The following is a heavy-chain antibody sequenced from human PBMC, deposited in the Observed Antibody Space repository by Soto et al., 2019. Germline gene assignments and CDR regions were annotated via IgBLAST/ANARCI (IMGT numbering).Heavy chain of an antibody. V-gene: IGHV3-30-3*01. CDR1: GFTFSTYT. J-gene: IGHJ6*02. CDR2: ISNDGVDK. D-gene: IGHD6-6*01. Sequence: GGSLRLSCVASGFTFSTYTMYWVRQAPGKGLEWVALISNDGVDKYFADSVKGRFTISRDNSKNTLFLQMNSLRGEDTAVYYCAKDRSLVPNYGMDVWGQGTTVTVSS. CDR3: AKDRSLVPNYGMDV.